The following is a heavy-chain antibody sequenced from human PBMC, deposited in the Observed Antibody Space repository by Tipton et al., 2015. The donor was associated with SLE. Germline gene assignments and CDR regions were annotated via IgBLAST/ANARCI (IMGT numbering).Heavy chain of an antibody. CDR3: ARGSPGTGYFDF. V-gene: IGHV4-38-2*01. D-gene: IGHD3/OR15-3a*01. J-gene: IGHJ4*02. CDR1: AYSISSGYY. CDR2: IYRSGNT. Sequence: TLSLICAVSAYSISSGYYWGYIRQPPGKGLEWIGNIYRSGNTYYNPSLKSRVTMSIDASKNQFSLKLGSVTAADTAIYYCARGSPGTGYFDFWGQGTLVTVSS.